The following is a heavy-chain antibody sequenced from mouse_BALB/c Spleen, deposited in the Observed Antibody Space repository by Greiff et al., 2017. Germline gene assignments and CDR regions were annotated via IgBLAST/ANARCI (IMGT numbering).Heavy chain of an antibody. J-gene: IGHJ1*01. CDR2: ISSGGSYT. CDR3: ARTRYPDWYFDV. Sequence: EVMLVESGGGLVKPGGSLKLSCAASGFTFSSYAMSWVRQSPEKRLEWVAEISSGGSYTYYPDSVKGRFTISRDNAKNTLYLQMSSLRSEDTAMYYCARTRYPDWYFDVWGAGTTVTVSS. CDR1: GFTFSSYA. D-gene: IGHD1-1*01. V-gene: IGHV5-9-1*01.